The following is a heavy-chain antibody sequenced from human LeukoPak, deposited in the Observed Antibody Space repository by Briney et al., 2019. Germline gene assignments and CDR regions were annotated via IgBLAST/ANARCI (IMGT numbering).Heavy chain of an antibody. CDR1: GYSISIAYY. J-gene: IGHJ4*02. D-gene: IGHD3-3*01. CDR2: IFRGGSP. V-gene: IGHV4-38-2*01. CDR3: ARYDSRGSGSTQLEY. Sequence: PSETLSLTCAVSGYSISIAYYWGWIRQPPGKGLEWIGRIFRGGSPSSNPSLMSRLTMSMDTSKNQFSLQLTSVTAADTAVYYCARYDSRGSGSTQLEYWGQGILVTISS.